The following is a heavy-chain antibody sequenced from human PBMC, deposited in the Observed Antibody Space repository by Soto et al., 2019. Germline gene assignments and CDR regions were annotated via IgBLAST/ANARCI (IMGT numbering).Heavy chain of an antibody. CDR2: ISAYNGNT. CDR1: GYTFTSYG. Sequence: QVQLVQSGAEVKKPGASVKVSCKASGYTFTSYGISWVRQAPGQGLEWMGWISAYNGNTNYAQKLQGRVTMTTDTSTSKAYMELMSLRSDDTAVYYCARDPDNIGRGGLYDYWGQGTLVTVSS. CDR3: ARDPDNIGRGGLYDY. J-gene: IGHJ4*02. D-gene: IGHD2-15*01. V-gene: IGHV1-18*01.